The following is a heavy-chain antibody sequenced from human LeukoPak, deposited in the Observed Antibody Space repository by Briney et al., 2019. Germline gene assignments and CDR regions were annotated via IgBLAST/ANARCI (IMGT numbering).Heavy chain of an antibody. Sequence: GGSLRLSCAASGFTFSSYSMNWVRQAPGKGLEWVSYISSGSSTIYYADSVKGRFTISRDNAKNSLYLQMNSLRAEDTAVYYCASSPITIFGVVISYFDYWGQGTLVTVSS. D-gene: IGHD3-3*01. CDR1: GFTFSSYS. CDR3: ASSPITIFGVVISYFDY. V-gene: IGHV3-48*01. J-gene: IGHJ4*02. CDR2: ISSGSSTI.